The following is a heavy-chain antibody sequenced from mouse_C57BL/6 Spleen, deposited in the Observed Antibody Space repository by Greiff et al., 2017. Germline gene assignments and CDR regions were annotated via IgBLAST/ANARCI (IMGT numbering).Heavy chain of an antibody. J-gene: IGHJ2*01. V-gene: IGHV1-72*01. Sequence: QVQLQQPGAELVKPGASVKLSCKASGYTFTSYWMHWVKQRPGRGLEWIGRIDPNSGGTKYNEQFKSKAPLTVDKPSSTAYMQHRSLTSEDSAVYYCARKRTNGDGDYFDYWGQGTTLTVSA. CDR3: ARKRTNGDGDYFDY. CDR1: GYTFTSYW. D-gene: IGHD4-1*01. CDR2: IDPNSGGT.